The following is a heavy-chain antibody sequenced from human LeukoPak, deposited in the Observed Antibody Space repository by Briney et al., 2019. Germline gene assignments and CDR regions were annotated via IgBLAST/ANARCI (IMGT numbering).Heavy chain of an antibody. Sequence: PGGSLRLSCAASGFTCRSYAMHWVRQAPGKGLEWVAFISYDGSKKYYADSVKGRVTISRDNSKNTLYLQMNSLKPEDTAVYYCAKDLSWGVRGNFDNWGQGTLVIVSS. J-gene: IGHJ4*02. CDR3: AKDLSWGVRGNFDN. CDR2: ISYDGSKK. CDR1: GFTCRSYA. V-gene: IGHV3-30*18. D-gene: IGHD3-10*01.